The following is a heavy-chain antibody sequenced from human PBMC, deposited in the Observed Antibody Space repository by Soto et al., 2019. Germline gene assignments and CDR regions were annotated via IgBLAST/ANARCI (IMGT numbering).Heavy chain of an antibody. V-gene: IGHV3-23*01. J-gene: IGHJ1*01. D-gene: IGHD2-15*01. CDR1: GFMFSNYA. CDR3: VNNPLATTGGIEYFQH. CDR2: IKPTGGST. Sequence: EVQLLESGGGLVQPGVSLRLSCEASGFMFSNYALSWVRQAPGMGLEWVSSIKPTGGSTYYADSVKGRFTISRDNSKNTLYLHMDGLRADDTAIYFCVNNPLATTGGIEYFQHWGRGTLVTVSS.